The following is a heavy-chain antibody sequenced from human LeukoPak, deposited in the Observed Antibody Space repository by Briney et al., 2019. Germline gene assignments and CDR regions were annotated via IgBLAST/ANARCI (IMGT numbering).Heavy chain of an antibody. D-gene: IGHD3-22*01. CDR1: GYSITSVYW. J-gene: IGHJ4*02. CDR3: ARVGGNDSTGHYSVDY. V-gene: IGHV4-38-2*01. Sequence: PSETLSLTCAVSGYSITSVYWWGWIRHTPGRGLEWIGILHHSGSTSYNPSLKSRVTISVDTSKNQFSLRLSSVTAADTAVYYCARVGGNDSTGHYSVDYWGQGTLVTVSS. CDR2: LHHSGST.